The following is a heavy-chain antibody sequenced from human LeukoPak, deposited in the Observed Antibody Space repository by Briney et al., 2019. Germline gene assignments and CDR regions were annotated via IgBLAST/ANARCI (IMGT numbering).Heavy chain of an antibody. Sequence: SETLSLTCTVSGGSISSYYWSWIRQPAGKGLEWIGRIYTSGSTNYNPSLKSRVTMSVDTSKNQFSLKLSSVTAADTAVYYCARETYYYDSSGYYNYFGYWGQGTLVTVSS. CDR1: GGSISSYY. J-gene: IGHJ4*02. CDR2: IYTSGST. CDR3: ARETYYYDSSGYYNYFGY. V-gene: IGHV4-4*07. D-gene: IGHD3-22*01.